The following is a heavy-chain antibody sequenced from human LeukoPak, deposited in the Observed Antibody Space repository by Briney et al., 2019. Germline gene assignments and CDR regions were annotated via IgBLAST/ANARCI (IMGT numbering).Heavy chain of an antibody. V-gene: IGHV3-30*18. CDR2: ISYDGSNK. CDR1: GFTFSSYG. CDR3: AKDPAGLRAFDI. J-gene: IGHJ3*02. Sequence: SGGSLRLSCAASGFTFSSYGMHWVRQAPGKGLEWVAVISYDGSNKYYADSVKGRFTISRDNSKNTLYLQMNSLRAEDTAVYYCAKDPAGLRAFDIWGQGTMVTVSS.